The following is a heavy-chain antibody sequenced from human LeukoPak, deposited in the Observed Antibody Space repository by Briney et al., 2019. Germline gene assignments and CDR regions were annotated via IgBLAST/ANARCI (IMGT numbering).Heavy chain of an antibody. J-gene: IGHJ5*02. CDR2: IYTSGST. Sequence: PSETLSLTCTVSGGSISSYYWSWIRQPAGKGLEWIGRIYTSGSTNYNPSLKSRVTMPVDTSKNQFSLKLSSVTAADTAVYYCARDYAGTTTVSYPNWFDPWGQGTLVTVSS. D-gene: IGHD1-7*01. CDR3: ARDYAGTTTVSYPNWFDP. CDR1: GGSISSYY. V-gene: IGHV4-4*07.